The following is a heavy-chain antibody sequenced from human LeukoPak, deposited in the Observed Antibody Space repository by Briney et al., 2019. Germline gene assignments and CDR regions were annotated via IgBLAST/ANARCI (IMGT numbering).Heavy chain of an antibody. V-gene: IGHV3-33*06. CDR2: IWYDGSNK. D-gene: IGHD6-19*01. Sequence: PGRSLRLSCAASGFTFSSYGMHWVRQAPGEGLEWVAVIWYDGSNKYYADSVKGRFTISRDNSKNTLYLQMNSLRAEDTAVYYCVKAAGSSGWYRFFDYWGQGTLVTVSS. CDR3: VKAAGSSGWYRFFDY. CDR1: GFTFSSYG. J-gene: IGHJ4*02.